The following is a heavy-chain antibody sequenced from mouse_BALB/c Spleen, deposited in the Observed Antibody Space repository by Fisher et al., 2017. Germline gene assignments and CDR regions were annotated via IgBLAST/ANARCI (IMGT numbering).Heavy chain of an antibody. V-gene: IGHV1-69*02. Sequence: KFKGKATLTVDKSSSTAYMQLSSLTSEDSAVYYCARLDWYFDVWGAGTTVTVSS. CDR3: ARLDWYFDV. J-gene: IGHJ1*01.